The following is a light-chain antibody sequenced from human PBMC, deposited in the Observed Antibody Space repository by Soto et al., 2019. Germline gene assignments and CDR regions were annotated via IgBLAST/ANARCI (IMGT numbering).Light chain of an antibody. CDR3: QQYGIT. V-gene: IGKV3-20*01. Sequence: EIVLTQSPGTLSLSPGERATLSCRASQSVSSSYLAWYQQKPGQAPRLLIYGASSRATGIPDRFSGSGSGKDFTLTTSRLEPEDFAVYYWQQYGITFGQGTRLEIK. CDR1: QSVSSSY. J-gene: IGKJ5*01. CDR2: GAS.